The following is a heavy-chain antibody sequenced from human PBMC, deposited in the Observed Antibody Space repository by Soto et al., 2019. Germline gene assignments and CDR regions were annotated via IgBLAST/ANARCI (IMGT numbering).Heavy chain of an antibody. J-gene: IGHJ4*02. Sequence: PGGSLRLSCAASGFTFSDYWIHWVRQAPGKGLVWVSRINTDGTTTDYADSVKGRFSISRDNAKKTVFLQMNSLRDDDTAVDYCSRSPFRNDPYRYWGQGTLVTVSS. CDR1: GFTFSDYW. CDR3: SRSPFRNDPYRY. D-gene: IGHD1-1*01. V-gene: IGHV3-74*01. CDR2: INTDGTTT.